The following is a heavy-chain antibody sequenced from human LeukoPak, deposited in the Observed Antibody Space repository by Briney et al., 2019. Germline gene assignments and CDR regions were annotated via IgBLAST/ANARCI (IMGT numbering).Heavy chain of an antibody. D-gene: IGHD6-19*01. Sequence: SETLSLNCTVSGGSISSGDYYWSWIRQPPGKGLEWIGYIYYSGSTYYNPSLKSRVTISVDTSKNQFSLKLSSVTAADTAVYYCARLSSGSSFDIWGQGTMVTVSS. CDR2: IYYSGST. CDR1: GGSISSGDYY. V-gene: IGHV4-30-4*01. J-gene: IGHJ3*02. CDR3: ARLSSGSSFDI.